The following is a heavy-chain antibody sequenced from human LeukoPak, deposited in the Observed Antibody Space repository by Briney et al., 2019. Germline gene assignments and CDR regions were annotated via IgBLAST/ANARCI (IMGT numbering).Heavy chain of an antibody. CDR3: ARDTAWGLDY. V-gene: IGHV3-7*01. D-gene: IGHD3-16*01. CDR2: IKQDGSEK. Sequence: GGSLRLSCAGSGFTFSWYWMSWVRQAPGKGLEWLASIKQDGSEKFFADSVKGRFTISRDNTKKSMYLQMNSLRVEDTAVYYCARDTAWGLDYWGQGTLVTVSS. CDR1: GFTFSWYW. J-gene: IGHJ4*02.